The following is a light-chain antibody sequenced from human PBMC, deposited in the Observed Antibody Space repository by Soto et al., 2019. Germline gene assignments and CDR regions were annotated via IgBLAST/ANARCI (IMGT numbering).Light chain of an antibody. Sequence: QSALTQPASVSGSPGQPITISCTGTSSDVGANNYVSWYQHHPGKAPKPLIYEVSNRPSGLSSRFSGSKSGNTASLTIARLRAEDEADYYCSSYINSITFVVFGGGTKLTVL. V-gene: IGLV2-14*01. CDR1: SSDVGANNY. CDR3: SSYINSITFVV. CDR2: EVS. J-gene: IGLJ2*01.